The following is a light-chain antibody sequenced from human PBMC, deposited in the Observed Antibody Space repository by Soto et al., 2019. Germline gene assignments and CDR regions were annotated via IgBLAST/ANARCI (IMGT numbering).Light chain of an antibody. J-gene: IGKJ4*01. V-gene: IGKV1-5*01. CDR1: ESISSW. CDR3: QMDDDAALP. CDR2: DAP. Sequence: DTPMSKYTPTQSATLGDTGTITCRASESISSWLAWYQEKPGKAPNLLIYDAPSLQSGVPSRFSGSGSGTDFTLTISSLQPQDVRTYYCQMDDDAALPIAGGTKVDIK.